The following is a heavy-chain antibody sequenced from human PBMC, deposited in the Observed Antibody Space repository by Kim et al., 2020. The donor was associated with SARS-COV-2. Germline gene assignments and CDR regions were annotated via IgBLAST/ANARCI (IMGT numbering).Heavy chain of an antibody. Sequence: ASVKVSCKASGYTFTGYYMHWVRQAPGQGLEWMGWINPNSGGTNYAQKFQGRVTMTRDTSISTAYMELSRLRSDDTAVYYCARDSGADYDFWSGYSGYGMDVWGEGTTVTVSS. CDR1: GYTFTGYY. D-gene: IGHD3-3*01. V-gene: IGHV1-2*02. CDR3: ARDSGADYDFWSGYSGYGMDV. CDR2: INPNSGGT. J-gene: IGHJ6*04.